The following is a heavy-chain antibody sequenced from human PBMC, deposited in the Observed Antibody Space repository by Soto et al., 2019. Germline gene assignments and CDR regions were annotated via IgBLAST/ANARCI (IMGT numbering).Heavy chain of an antibody. D-gene: IGHD3-3*01. CDR2: ISFDGNTQ. V-gene: IGHV3-30-3*01. CDR3: ARVLLGLAIGHGMDV. J-gene: IGHJ6*02. CDR1: GFTFRNHA. Sequence: QVQLVESGGGVVLPGRSLRLSCAVSGFTFRNHAMHWVRQAPGTGLEGVAVISFDGNTQYYADSVKGRFSVSRDNYEDSLLLTMDRLRAEDTAVYYCARVLLGLAIGHGMDVWGHGTTVSVSS.